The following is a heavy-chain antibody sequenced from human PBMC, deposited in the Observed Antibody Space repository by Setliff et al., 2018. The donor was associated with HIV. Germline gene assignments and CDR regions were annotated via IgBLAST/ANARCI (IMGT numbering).Heavy chain of an antibody. CDR2: INPNSGGT. CDR3: ARSAAGTDYWYFDL. D-gene: IGHD6-13*01. V-gene: IGHV1-2*06. CDR1: GYTFTGYY. J-gene: IGHJ2*01. Sequence: ASVKVSCKASGYTFTGYYMHWVRQAPGQGLEWMGRINPNSGGTNYAQKFQGRVTMTRDTSIGTAYMELSRLRSDDTAVYYCARSAAGTDYWYFDLWGRGTLVTVSS.